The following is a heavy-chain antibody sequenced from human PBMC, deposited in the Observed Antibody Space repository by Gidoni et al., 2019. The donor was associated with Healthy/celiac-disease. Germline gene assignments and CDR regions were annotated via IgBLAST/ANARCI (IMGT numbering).Heavy chain of an antibody. V-gene: IGHV1-2*04. D-gene: IGHD2-15*01. Sequence: QVQLVQSGAEGKKPGASVKVSCKASGYTFTGYYMHWVRQAPGQGREWMGWINPNSGGTNYAQKFQGWVTMTRDTSISTSYMELSRLRSDDTAVYYCARDLPYCSGGSCYYYYGMDVWGQGTTVTVSS. J-gene: IGHJ6*02. CDR3: ARDLPYCSGGSCYYYYGMDV. CDR1: GYTFTGYY. CDR2: INPNSGGT.